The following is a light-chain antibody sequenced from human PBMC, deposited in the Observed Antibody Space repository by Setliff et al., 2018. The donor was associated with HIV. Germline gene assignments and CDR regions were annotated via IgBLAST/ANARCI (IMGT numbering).Light chain of an antibody. Sequence: QSVLTQPASVSGSPGQSITISCTGSSSDIGGYTYVSWYQQHPGKAPKLIIFEVSHRPSGVSNRLSGSKSGNTASLIISGLQAEDEADYYCSPYTNISTYIFGSGTKVTVL. J-gene: IGLJ1*01. CDR2: EVS. CDR3: SPYTNISTYI. V-gene: IGLV2-14*01. CDR1: SSDIGGYTY.